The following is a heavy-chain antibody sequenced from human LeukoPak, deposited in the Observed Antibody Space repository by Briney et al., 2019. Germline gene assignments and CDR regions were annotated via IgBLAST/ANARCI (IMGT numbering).Heavy chain of an antibody. J-gene: IGHJ4*02. V-gene: IGHV3-74*01. CDR2: INGDGSRT. CDR3: GREKRYDDFDY. CDR1: GFTFSDYW. Sequence: GVSLRLFCAASGFTFSDYWMHWVRQAPGKGLVWVSRINGDGSRTGYADSVKGRITISRDNAKNTLHLQMNSLRAEDTAVYYCGREKRYDDFDYWGQGTLVTVSS. D-gene: IGHD5-12*01.